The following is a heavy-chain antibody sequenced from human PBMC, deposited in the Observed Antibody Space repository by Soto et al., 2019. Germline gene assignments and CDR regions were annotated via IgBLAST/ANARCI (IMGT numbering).Heavy chain of an antibody. V-gene: IGHV3-23*01. D-gene: IGHD3-22*01. J-gene: IGHJ3*02. CDR1: GFTFSSYA. Sequence: PGGSLRLSCAASGFTFSSYAMSWVRQAPGKGLEWVSAISGSGGSTDYADSVKGRFTISRDDSKNTLYLQMNSLKTEDTAVYYCTTERIVVVITHAFDIWGQGTMVTVSS. CDR2: ISGSGGST. CDR3: TTERIVVVITHAFDI.